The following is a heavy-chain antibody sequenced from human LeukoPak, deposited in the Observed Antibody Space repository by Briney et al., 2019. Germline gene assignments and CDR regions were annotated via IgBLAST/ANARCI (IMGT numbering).Heavy chain of an antibody. V-gene: IGHV3-7*03. D-gene: IGHD3-10*01. J-gene: IGHJ6*02. CDR2: IKQDGSEK. CDR3: GKDISAGGMDV. Sequence: GGSLRLSCAASGFTFSSSAMNWVRQAPGKGLEWVANIKQDGSEKYYVDSVKGRFTISRDNAKNSLYLQMNSLRAEDTALYYCGKDISAGGMDVWGQGTTVTVSS. CDR1: GFTFSSSA.